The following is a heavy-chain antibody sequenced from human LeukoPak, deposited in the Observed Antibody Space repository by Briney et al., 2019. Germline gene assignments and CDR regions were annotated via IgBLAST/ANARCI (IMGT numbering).Heavy chain of an antibody. D-gene: IGHD2-2*01. CDR2: ISGSGGTT. CDR1: GFTFGDYA. J-gene: IGHJ4*02. Sequence: GESLKISCTASGFTFGDYAMSWFRQAPGKGLEWVSAISGSGGTTVYSDSVKGRFTVSRDNSRNTLYLQMNSLRAEDTAVYYCAKAIVGSSYRYYDYWGQGSLVTVSS. CDR3: AKAIVGSSYRYYDY. V-gene: IGHV3-23*01.